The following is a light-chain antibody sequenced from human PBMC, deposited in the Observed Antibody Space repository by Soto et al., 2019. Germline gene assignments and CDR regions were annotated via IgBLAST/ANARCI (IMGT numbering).Light chain of an antibody. CDR2: GAS. V-gene: IGKV3-15*01. CDR3: QQYNNWPQT. J-gene: IGKJ1*01. Sequence: EILMTQSPSTLSVSPGERATLSCRASQSVSSRYLAWYQQKPGQAPRLLIYGASTRATGIPARFSGSGSGTEFTLTISSLQSEDFEVYYCQQYNNWPQTFGQGTKVDIK. CDR1: QSVSSRY.